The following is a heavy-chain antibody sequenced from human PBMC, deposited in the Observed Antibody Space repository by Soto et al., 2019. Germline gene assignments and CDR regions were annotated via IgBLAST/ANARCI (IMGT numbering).Heavy chain of an antibody. J-gene: IGHJ5*01. V-gene: IGHV4-34*08. CDR3: GTGGRKQMERRDWFGP. CDR1: GGTFSGYY. CDR2: INHRGST. D-gene: IGHD2-8*02. Sequence: SETLSLTCAACGGTFSGYYWRWLRQPPGKGLEWLGEINHRGSTNYNPSLKSRVTISEDTSKDHITLKLSSVSAADTAVHYCGTGGRKQMERRDWFGPWGQESLVSVSS.